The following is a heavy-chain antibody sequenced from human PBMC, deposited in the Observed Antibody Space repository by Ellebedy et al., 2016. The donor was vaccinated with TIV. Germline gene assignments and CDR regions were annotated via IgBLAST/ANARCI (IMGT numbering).Heavy chain of an antibody. V-gene: IGHV1-18*04. CDR1: GYSFSIFG. CDR2: VTAYNRDT. CDR3: ARGAMALS. Sequence: AASVTVSCKASGYSFSIFGFSWVRQAPGQGLQWMGWVTAYNRDTYYAQNFQGRVTFTTDTSSSTAYMELRSLRSDDTGVYYCARGAMALSWGQGTLVTVSS. J-gene: IGHJ5*02. D-gene: IGHD5-24*01.